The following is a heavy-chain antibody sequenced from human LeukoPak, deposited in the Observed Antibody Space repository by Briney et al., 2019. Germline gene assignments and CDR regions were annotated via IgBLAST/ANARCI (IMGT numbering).Heavy chain of an antibody. Sequence: PSETLSLTCTVSGGSISSSSYYWGWIRQPPGKGLEWIGSIYYSGSTYYNPSLKSRVTISVDTSKNQFSPKLSSVTAADTAVYYCARPLYGYDFWSGYSGDAFDIWGQGTMVTVSS. CDR1: GGSISSSSYY. CDR3: ARPLYGYDFWSGYSGDAFDI. J-gene: IGHJ3*02. D-gene: IGHD3-3*01. CDR2: IYYSGST. V-gene: IGHV4-39*01.